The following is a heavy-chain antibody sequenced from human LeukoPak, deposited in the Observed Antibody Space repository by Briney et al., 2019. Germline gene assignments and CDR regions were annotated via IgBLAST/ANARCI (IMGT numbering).Heavy chain of an antibody. J-gene: IGHJ6*02. CDR3: ARHEAAPGGGYYGMDV. D-gene: IGHD2-15*01. Sequence: SETLSLTCTVSGASFGRHYWSWIRQPPGKGLEWIGTTYYSGSTHYNSSLKSRITMSVDTSKNQVPLKLSSVTAADTAVYYCARHEAAPGGGYYGMDVWGQGTTVTVSS. CDR2: TYYSGST. CDR1: GASFGRHY. V-gene: IGHV4-59*04.